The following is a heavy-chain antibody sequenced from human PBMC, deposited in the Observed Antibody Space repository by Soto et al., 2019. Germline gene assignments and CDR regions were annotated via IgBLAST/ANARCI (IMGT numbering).Heavy chain of an antibody. CDR2: ISSSGSTI. V-gene: IGHV3-48*03. Sequence: ILSCAASGFTFSSYEMNWVRQAPGKGLEWVSYISSSGSTIYYADSVKGRFTISGDNAKNSLYLQMNSLRAEDTAVYYCARDRVVGATIDYWGQGTLVTVSS. CDR3: ARDRVVGATIDY. CDR1: GFTFSSYE. D-gene: IGHD1-26*01. J-gene: IGHJ4*02.